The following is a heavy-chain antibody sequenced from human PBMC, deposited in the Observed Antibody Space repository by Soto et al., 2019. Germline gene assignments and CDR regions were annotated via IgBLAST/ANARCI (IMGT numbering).Heavy chain of an antibody. Sequence: ASVKVSCQASGYPFTSYYMHWLRQSPGQGIEWMGIINPSGGSTSYAQKFQRSVTMTRDTSTSTVSMELTSLRSEDTDGYYFARGGVPPANGRNNWFVPWGQGILVTVSS. J-gene: IGHJ5*02. V-gene: IGHV1-46*01. D-gene: IGHD2-2*01. CDR1: GYPFTSYY. CDR2: INPSGGST. CDR3: ARGGVPPANGRNNWFVP.